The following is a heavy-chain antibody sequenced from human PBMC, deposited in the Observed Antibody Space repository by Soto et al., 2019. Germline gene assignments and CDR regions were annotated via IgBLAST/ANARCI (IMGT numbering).Heavy chain of an antibody. CDR2: ISYDGSNK. CDR1: GFTFSSYA. CDR3: ARESRSTVTLGY. D-gene: IGHD4-17*01. J-gene: IGHJ4*02. Sequence: QVQLVESGGGVVQPGRSLRLSCAASGFTFSSYAMHWVRQAPGKGLEWVAVISYDGSNKYYADSVKGRFTISRDNSKNPLYLQMNSLRAEDTAVYSCARESRSTVTLGYWGQGTLVTVSS. V-gene: IGHV3-30-3*01.